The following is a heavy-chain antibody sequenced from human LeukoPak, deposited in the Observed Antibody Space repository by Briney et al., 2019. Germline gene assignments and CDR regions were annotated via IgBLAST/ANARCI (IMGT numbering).Heavy chain of an antibody. CDR1: GGSFSGYY. V-gene: IGHV4-34*01. CDR3: ARRNTIFGVVISRISYFDY. J-gene: IGHJ4*02. CDR2: INHSGST. D-gene: IGHD3-3*01. Sequence: SETLSLTCAVYGGSFSGYYRSWIRQPPGKGLEWIGEINHSGSTNYNPSLKSRVTISVDTSKNQFSLKLSSVTAADTAVYYCARRNTIFGVVISRISYFDYWGQGTLVTVSS.